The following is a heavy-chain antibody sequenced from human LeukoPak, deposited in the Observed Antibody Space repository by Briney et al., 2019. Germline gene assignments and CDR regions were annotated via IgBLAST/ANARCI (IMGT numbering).Heavy chain of an antibody. J-gene: IGHJ4*02. D-gene: IGHD6-19*01. V-gene: IGHV3-21*01. CDR3: ARDITGYSSGGLGY. CDR2: ISSSSSYI. CDR1: GFTFSSYS. Sequence: GGSLRHSCAASGFTFSSYSMNWVRQARGKGLEWVSSISSSSSYIYYADSVKGRFTISRDNAKNSLYLQMNSLRAEDTAVYYCARDITGYSSGGLGYWGQGTLVTVSS.